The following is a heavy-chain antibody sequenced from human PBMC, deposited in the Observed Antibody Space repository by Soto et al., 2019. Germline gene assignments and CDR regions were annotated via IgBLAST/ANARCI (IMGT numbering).Heavy chain of an antibody. J-gene: IGHJ4*02. CDR2: VYYSGST. CDR1: GVSVSSGDYY. D-gene: IGHD4-17*01. Sequence: SETLSLPCTVSGVSVSSGDYYWSWVRQPPGKGLEWIGYVYYSGSTNYSPSLKSRVTISVDTSKNQFSLKLTSVTAADTAVYYCASNLYGDFIAYWGQGSLVIGSA. V-gene: IGHV4-61*08. CDR3: ASNLYGDFIAY.